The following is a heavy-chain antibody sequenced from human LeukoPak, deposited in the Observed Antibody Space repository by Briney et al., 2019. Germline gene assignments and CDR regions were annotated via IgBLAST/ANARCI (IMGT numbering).Heavy chain of an antibody. CDR1: GFTLSDYY. CDR2: ISSSGSTI. D-gene: IGHD3-22*01. Sequence: GGSLRLSCAASGFTLSDYYMSWIRQAPGKGLEWVSYISSSGSTIYYADSVKGRFTISRDNAKNSLYLQMNSLRAEDTAVYYCARDEILANYYDSSGYQGPHDAFDIWGQGTMVTVSS. J-gene: IGHJ3*02. V-gene: IGHV3-11*04. CDR3: ARDEILANYYDSSGYQGPHDAFDI.